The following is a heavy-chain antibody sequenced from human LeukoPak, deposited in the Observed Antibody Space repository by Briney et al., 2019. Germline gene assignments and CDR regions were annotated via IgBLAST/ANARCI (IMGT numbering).Heavy chain of an antibody. CDR1: GFTFSSYE. D-gene: IGHD2-2*01. CDR2: IYYPEST. V-gene: IGHV4-39*07. CDR3: AREVPGWTYQRYMDV. Sequence: GSLRLSCAASGFTFSSYEMNWVRQPPGKGLEWIGTIYYPESTYYNPSLKSRVTISLDTSKKQFSLNLRSVTAADTAVYYCAREVPGWTYQRYMDVWGKGTTVTISS. J-gene: IGHJ6*03.